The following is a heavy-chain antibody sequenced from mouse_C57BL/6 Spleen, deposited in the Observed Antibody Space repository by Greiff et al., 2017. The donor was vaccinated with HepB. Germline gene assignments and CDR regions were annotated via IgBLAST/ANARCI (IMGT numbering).Heavy chain of an antibody. V-gene: IGHV1-78*01. D-gene: IGHD2-4*01. J-gene: IGHJ2*01. Sequence: VQLQQSDAELVKPGASVKISCKVSGYTFTDHTIHWMKQRPEQGLEWIGYIYPRDGSTKYNEKFKGKATLTADKSSSTAYKQLNRLTSEDSAVYFCARVDYDYDGYYFDYWGQGTTLTVSS. CDR3: ARVDYDYDGYYFDY. CDR1: GYTFTDHT. CDR2: IYPRDGST.